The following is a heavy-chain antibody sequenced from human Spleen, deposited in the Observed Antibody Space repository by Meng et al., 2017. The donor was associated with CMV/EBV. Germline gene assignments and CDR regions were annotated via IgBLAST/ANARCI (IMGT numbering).Heavy chain of an antibody. Sequence: GESLKISCVVSGFTFYNYAMTWVRQAPGKALEWVSTITNTGGNTYYADSVKGRFTISRDNSQNMVYLQMNSLRAEDTAVYYCARDRGGTEQLVLHYFDYWGQGTLVTVSS. D-gene: IGHD6-6*01. J-gene: IGHJ4*02. V-gene: IGHV3-23*01. CDR3: ARDRGGTEQLVLHYFDY. CDR1: GFTFYNYA. CDR2: ITNTGGNT.